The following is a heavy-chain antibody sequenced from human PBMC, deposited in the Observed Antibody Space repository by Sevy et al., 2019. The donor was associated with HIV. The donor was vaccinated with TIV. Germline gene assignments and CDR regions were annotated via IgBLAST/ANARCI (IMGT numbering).Heavy chain of an antibody. CDR1: GYTFTGYY. J-gene: IGHJ6*02. Sequence: ASVKVSCKASGYTFTGYYMHWVRQAPGQGLEWMGWINPNSGGTNYAQKFQGRVTMTRDTSISTAYMELSRLRSDDTAVYYCASGLVEPAAKGVLHYYYGMDVWGQGTMVTVSS. CDR3: ASGLVEPAAKGVLHYYYGMDV. CDR2: INPNSGGT. V-gene: IGHV1-2*02. D-gene: IGHD2-2*01.